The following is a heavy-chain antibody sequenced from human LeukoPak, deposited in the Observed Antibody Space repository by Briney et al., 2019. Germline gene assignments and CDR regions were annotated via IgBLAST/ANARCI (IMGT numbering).Heavy chain of an antibody. CDR3: AKDRCSNGIGCYYYYMDV. V-gene: IGHV3-21*03. J-gene: IGHJ6*03. D-gene: IGHD2-8*01. Sequence: GGSLRLSCAASGFTFSNYNMNWVRQAPGKGLEWVSSISSSSSYIYYADSVKGRFTSSRDNAKKSLYLQMNSLRAEDTAVYYCAKDRCSNGIGCYYYYMDVWGKGTTVTISS. CDR2: ISSSSSYI. CDR1: GFTFSNYN.